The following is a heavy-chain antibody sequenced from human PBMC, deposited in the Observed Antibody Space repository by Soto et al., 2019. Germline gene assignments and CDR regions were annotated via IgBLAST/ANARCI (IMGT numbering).Heavy chain of an antibody. V-gene: IGHV4-59*01. CDR3: ARVLAYCGGDCWAFGY. Sequence: PSETLSLTCTVSDETSSYYWSWIRQPPGKGLEWIGNIYYSGTTNYNPSLKSRVTISIDTSKNQLSLKLTSVTAADTAVYYCARVLAYCGGDCWAFGYWGQGTLVTVSS. D-gene: IGHD2-21*02. CDR1: DETSSYY. CDR2: IYYSGTT. J-gene: IGHJ4*02.